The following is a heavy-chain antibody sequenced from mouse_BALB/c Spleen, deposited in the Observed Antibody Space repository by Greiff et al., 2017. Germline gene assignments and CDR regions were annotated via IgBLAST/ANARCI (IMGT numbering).Heavy chain of an antibody. D-gene: IGHD1-1*01. CDR3: ARNYYGSSSLFYYFDY. J-gene: IGHJ2*01. V-gene: IGHV5-6*01. CDR2: ISSGGSYT. Sequence: EVMLVESGGDLVKPGGSLKLSCAASGFTFSSYGMSWVRQTPDKRLEWVATISSGGSYTYYPDSVKGRFTISRDNAKNTLYLQMSSLKSEDTAMYYCARNYYGSSSLFYYFDYWGQGTTLTVAS. CDR1: GFTFSSYG.